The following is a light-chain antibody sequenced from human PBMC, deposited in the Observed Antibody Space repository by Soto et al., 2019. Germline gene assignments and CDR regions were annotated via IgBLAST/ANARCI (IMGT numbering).Light chain of an antibody. V-gene: IGLV1-40*01. Sequence: QPVLTQPPSVSGAPGQRVTFSCTGSSSNIGAGYDVHWYQQLPGTAPKLLIYGNSNRPSGVPDRFSGSKSGTSASLAITGLQAEDEADYYCQSYDNSLSGYVIGTGTKLTVL. CDR2: GNS. CDR3: QSYDNSLSGYV. CDR1: SSNIGAGYD. J-gene: IGLJ1*01.